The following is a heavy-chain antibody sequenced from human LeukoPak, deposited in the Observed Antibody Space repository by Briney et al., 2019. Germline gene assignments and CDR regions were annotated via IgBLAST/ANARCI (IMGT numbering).Heavy chain of an antibody. V-gene: IGHV3-53*01. Sequence: GGSLRLSCAASGFTVDSNYLSWVRQAPGKGLGWVSTIYTGGNTYYAASVKGRFTISRDFSKNTVFPHMNSLRAEDTAMYYCARGDDSGYYDYFDYWGQGALVTVSS. D-gene: IGHD3-22*01. J-gene: IGHJ4*02. CDR3: ARGDDSGYYDYFDY. CDR2: IYTGGNT. CDR1: GFTVDSNY.